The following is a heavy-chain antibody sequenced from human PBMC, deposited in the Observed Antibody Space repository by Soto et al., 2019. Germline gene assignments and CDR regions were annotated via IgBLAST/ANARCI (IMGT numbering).Heavy chain of an antibody. J-gene: IGHJ4*02. V-gene: IGHV1-18*01. CDR1: GYTFTSYG. Sequence: ASVKVSCKASGYTFTSYGISWVRQAPGQGLEWMGWISAYNGNTNYAQKLQGRVTMTTDTSTSTAYMELRSLRSDDTAVYYCARTWSGYSGYEYVYWGQGTLVTVSS. D-gene: IGHD5-12*01. CDR2: ISAYNGNT. CDR3: ARTWSGYSGYEYVY.